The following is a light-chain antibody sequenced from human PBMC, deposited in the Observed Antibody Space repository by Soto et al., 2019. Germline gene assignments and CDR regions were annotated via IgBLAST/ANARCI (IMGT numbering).Light chain of an antibody. CDR1: QSVSSSY. CDR3: QQYGSPIT. Sequence: EIVLTQSPGTLSLSPCERATLSLRASQSVSSSYLAWYQQKPGQAPRLLIYGASSRATGIPDRFSGSGSGTDFTLTISRLEPEDFAVYYCQQYGSPITFGQGTRLEIK. V-gene: IGKV3-20*01. CDR2: GAS. J-gene: IGKJ5*01.